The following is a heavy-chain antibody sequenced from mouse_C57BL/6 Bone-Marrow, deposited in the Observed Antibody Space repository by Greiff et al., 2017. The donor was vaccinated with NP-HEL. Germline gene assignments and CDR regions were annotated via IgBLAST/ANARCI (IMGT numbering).Heavy chain of an antibody. CDR2: INPNNGGT. J-gene: IGHJ3*01. V-gene: IGHV1-26*01. D-gene: IGHD2-4*01. CDR3: ARSRRLRRRGWFAY. Sequence: EVQLQQSGPELVKPGASVKISCKASGYTFTDYYMNWVKQSHGKSLEWIGDINPNNGGTSYNQKFKGKATLTVDKSSSTAYMELRSLTSEDSAVYYGARSRRLRRRGWFAYWGQGTLVTVSA. CDR1: GYTFTDYY.